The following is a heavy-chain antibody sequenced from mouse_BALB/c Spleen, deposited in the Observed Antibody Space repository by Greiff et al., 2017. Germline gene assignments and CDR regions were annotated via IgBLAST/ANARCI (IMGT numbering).Heavy chain of an antibody. CDR1: GFSLTSYG. V-gene: IGHV2-9*02. D-gene: IGHD2-4*01. Sequence: VMLVESGPGLVAPSQSLSITCTVSGFSLTSYGVHWVRQPPGKGLEWLGVIWAGGSTNYNSALMSRLSISKDNSKSQVFLKMNSLQTDDTAMYYCAREGKIYYDYDGYAMDYWGQGTSVTVSS. CDR3: AREGKIYYDYDGYAMDY. CDR2: IWAGGST. J-gene: IGHJ4*01.